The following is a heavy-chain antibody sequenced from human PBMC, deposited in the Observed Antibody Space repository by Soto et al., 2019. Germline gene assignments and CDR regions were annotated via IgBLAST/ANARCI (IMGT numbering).Heavy chain of an antibody. CDR3: AKDVKGAGTTHYYYYGMDV. J-gene: IGHJ6*02. D-gene: IGHD1-7*01. CDR2: ISGSGGST. V-gene: IGHV3-23*01. Sequence: PGGSLRLSCAASGFTFSSYAMSWVRQAPGKGLEWVSAISGSGGSTYYADSVKGRFTISRDNSKNTLYLQMNSLRAEDTAVYYCAKDVKGAGTTHYYYYGMDVWGQGTTVTVSS. CDR1: GFTFSSYA.